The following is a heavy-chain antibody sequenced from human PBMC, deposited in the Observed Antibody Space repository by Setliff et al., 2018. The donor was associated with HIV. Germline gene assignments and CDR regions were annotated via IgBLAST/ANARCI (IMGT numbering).Heavy chain of an antibody. CDR3: ARGSTVWAFAH. J-gene: IGHJ4*02. CDR1: SGYMSGHF. Sequence: SETLSLTCTVSSGYMSGHFWTWVRQTPGEGLEWIGNIYLGETTNYNPSLKSRATISLDTSKNQFSLQLSSVTAADTAVYYCARGSTVWAFAHWGQGALVTVSS. D-gene: IGHD7-27*01. V-gene: IGHV4-59*11. CDR2: IYLGETT.